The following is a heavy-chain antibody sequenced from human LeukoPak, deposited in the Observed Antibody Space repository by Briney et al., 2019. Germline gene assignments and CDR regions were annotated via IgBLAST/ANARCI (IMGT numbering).Heavy chain of an antibody. CDR1: GGSISSSSYY. CDR2: IYYSGST. CDR3: ASGPAVPYYYYYMDV. V-gene: IGHV4-39*07. J-gene: IGHJ6*03. Sequence: SETLSLTCTVSGGSISSSSYYWGWTRQPPGKGLEWIGSIYYSGSTYYNPSLKSRVTISVDTYKNQFSLKLSSVTAADTAVYYCASGPAVPYYYYYMDVWGKGTTVTVSS.